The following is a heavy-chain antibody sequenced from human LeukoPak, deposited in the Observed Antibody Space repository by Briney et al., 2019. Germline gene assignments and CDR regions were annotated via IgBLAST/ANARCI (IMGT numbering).Heavy chain of an antibody. V-gene: IGHV3-48*03. Sequence: SGGSLRLSCAASGFTFSSYEMNWVRQAPGKGLEWVSYISSSGSTIYYADSVKGRFTISRDNAKNSLYLQMNSLRAEDTAVYYCAKDPGASSDYYYMDVWGKGTTVTVSS. CDR3: AKDPGASSDYYYMDV. CDR1: GFTFSSYE. D-gene: IGHD6-6*01. CDR2: ISSSGSTI. J-gene: IGHJ6*03.